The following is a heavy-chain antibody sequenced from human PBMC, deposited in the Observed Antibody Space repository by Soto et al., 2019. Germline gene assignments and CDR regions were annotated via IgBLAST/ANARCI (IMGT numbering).Heavy chain of an antibody. CDR2: IDPSDSYT. CDR1: GYSFTSYW. J-gene: IGHJ4*02. Sequence: GESLKISCKGSGYSFTSYWISWVRQMPGKGLEWMGRIDPSDSYTNYSPSFQGHVTISADKSISTAYLQWSSLKASDTAMYYCARLLCSSTSCYGGYDYWGQGTLVTSPQ. CDR3: ARLLCSSTSCYGGYDY. D-gene: IGHD2-2*01. V-gene: IGHV5-10-1*01.